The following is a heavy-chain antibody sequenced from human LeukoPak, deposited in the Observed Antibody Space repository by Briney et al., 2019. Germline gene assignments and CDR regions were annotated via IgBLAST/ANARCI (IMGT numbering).Heavy chain of an antibody. Sequence: GSLRLSCAASGFTFSSYSVNWIRQSPGKGLEWIGSIYYSGSTYYNPSLKSRLAMSVDTSKNQFSLKLSSVTAADTAVYFCARSYSSGGFYYNYYYMDVWGKGTTVTVSS. V-gene: IGHV4-59*04. CDR1: GFTFSSYS. CDR3: ARSYSSGGFYYNYYYMDV. CDR2: IYYSGST. J-gene: IGHJ6*03. D-gene: IGHD6-19*01.